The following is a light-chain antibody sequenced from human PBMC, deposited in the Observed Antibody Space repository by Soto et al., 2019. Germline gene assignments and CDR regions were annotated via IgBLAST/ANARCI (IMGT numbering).Light chain of an antibody. J-gene: IGKJ1*01. CDR1: QGISNY. V-gene: IGKV1-27*01. Sequence: DSQMTQSPSSLSASVGDRVTITCRASQGISNYLAWYQQKPGKVPKLLIYAASTLQSGVPARFSGSESETDFTLTISSIQPEDIATYYCQKYDGAPWTFGQGNKVEIK. CDR2: AAS. CDR3: QKYDGAPWT.